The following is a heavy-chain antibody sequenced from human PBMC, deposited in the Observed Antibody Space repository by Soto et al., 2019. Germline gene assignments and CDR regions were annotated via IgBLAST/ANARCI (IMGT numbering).Heavy chain of an antibody. J-gene: IGHJ3*02. CDR1: GFTFSSHI. CDR2: ISNSGSI. D-gene: IGHD3-10*01. CDR3: LTDDIGVVPGDVFDI. V-gene: IGHV3-48*02. Sequence: VHLVESGGDLVQPGGSLRLSCVASGFTFSSHIMNWVRQAPGKGLEWISHISNSGSIYYADSVEGRFTISRDNAKNSLYLQMNSLRDEDTAVYYCLTDDIGVVPGDVFDIWGQGTMVTVSS.